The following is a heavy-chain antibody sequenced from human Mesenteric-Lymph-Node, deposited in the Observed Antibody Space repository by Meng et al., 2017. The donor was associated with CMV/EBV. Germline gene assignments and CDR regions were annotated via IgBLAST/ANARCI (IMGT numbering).Heavy chain of an antibody. Sequence: ESLKISCAASGFTFSSYWMSLVRPAPGKGLEWVANIKQDGSEKYYVDSVKGRFTISRDNAKNSLYLQMNSLRAEDTAVYYCVRSFWSGYQNLDVWGQGTTVTVSS. J-gene: IGHJ6*02. CDR2: IKQDGSEK. CDR1: GFTFSSYW. D-gene: IGHD3-3*01. CDR3: VRSFWSGYQNLDV. V-gene: IGHV3-7*01.